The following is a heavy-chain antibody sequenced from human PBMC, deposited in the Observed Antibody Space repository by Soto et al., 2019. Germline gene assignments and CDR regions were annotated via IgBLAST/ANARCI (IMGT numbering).Heavy chain of an antibody. CDR1: GYSFTTYW. CDR3: ARRGPYTSGWYYFDY. V-gene: IGHV5-51*01. D-gene: IGHD6-19*01. CDR2: INAGDSDT. J-gene: IGHJ4*02. Sequence: PGESLKISCKGSGYSFTTYWIGWVRQLPGKGLEWMGIINAGDSDTRYSPSFQGQVTISADKSIGTAYLQWSSLQASDTAMYYCARRGPYTSGWYYFDYWGQGTLVTVSS.